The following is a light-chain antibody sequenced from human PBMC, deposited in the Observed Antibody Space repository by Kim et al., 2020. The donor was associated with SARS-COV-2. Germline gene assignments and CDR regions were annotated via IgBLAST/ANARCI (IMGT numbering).Light chain of an antibody. CDR3: CSRGIKTNRWI. CDR1: SLRTYY. Sequence: SSELTQDPDVSVALGQTVRIRCQGDSLRTYYGNWYQQKPGQAPVVVMYDKNRRPSGIPDRFSASLSGDTTSLTITGVQAEDEADYYCCSRGIKTNRWIFG. V-gene: IGLV3-19*01. CDR2: DKN. J-gene: IGLJ2*01.